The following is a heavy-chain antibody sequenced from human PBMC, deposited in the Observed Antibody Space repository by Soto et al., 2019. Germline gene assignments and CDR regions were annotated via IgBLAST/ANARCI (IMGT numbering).Heavy chain of an antibody. CDR2: ISSSSSTI. CDR3: ARDEGGKNYYYYYGMDV. V-gene: IGHV3-48*02. Sequence: EVQLVESGGGLVQPGGSLRLSCAASGFTFSSYSMNWVRQAPGKGLEWVSYISSSSSTIYYADSVKGRFTISRDNAKNSLYLQMNSLRDEDTAVYYCARDEGGKNYYYYYGMDVWGQGTTVTVSS. CDR1: GFTFSSYS. J-gene: IGHJ6*02.